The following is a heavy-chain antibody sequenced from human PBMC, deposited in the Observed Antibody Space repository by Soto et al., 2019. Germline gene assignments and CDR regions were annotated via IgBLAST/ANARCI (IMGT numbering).Heavy chain of an antibody. Sequence: EVQLLESGGGLVQPGGSLRLSCAASGFTFSSYAMSWVRQAPGKGLEWVSAISGSGGSTYYADSVKGRFTISRDNSKDTLYLQMNSLRAEATAVYYCAKVVAVAWRDGGADYWGQGTLVTVSS. CDR3: AKVVAVAWRDGGADY. CDR1: GFTFSSYA. V-gene: IGHV3-23*01. CDR2: ISGSGGST. D-gene: IGHD6-19*01. J-gene: IGHJ4*02.